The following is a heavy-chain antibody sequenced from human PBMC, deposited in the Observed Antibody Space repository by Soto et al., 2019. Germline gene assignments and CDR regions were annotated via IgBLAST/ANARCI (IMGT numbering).Heavy chain of an antibody. CDR1: GYTFTSYD. J-gene: IGHJ5*02. D-gene: IGHD2-15*01. Sequence: QVQLVQSGAEVKKPGASVKVSCKASGYTFTSYDINWVRQATGQGLEWMGWMNPNSANTGYAQKFQGRVTMTRNTAISTAYRELSSLRSEDTAVYYCARTPSGVVGAPRINWFDPWGQGTLVTVSS. CDR3: ARTPSGVVGAPRINWFDP. V-gene: IGHV1-8*01. CDR2: MNPNSANT.